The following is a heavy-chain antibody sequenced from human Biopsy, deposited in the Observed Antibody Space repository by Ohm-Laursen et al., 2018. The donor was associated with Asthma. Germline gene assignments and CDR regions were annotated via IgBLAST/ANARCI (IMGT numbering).Heavy chain of an antibody. CDR1: GDSFSNYA. CDR3: ARGPEYVRSSGALDY. CDR2: PIPVLGTP. V-gene: IGHV1-69*01. D-gene: IGHD2-2*01. J-gene: IGHJ4*02. Sequence: SSVKVSCKASGDSFSNYAISWVRQAPGQGLEWMGGPIPVLGTPDHAQMFEGRVTITADESTSTAYMELSSLSSEDTALYYCARGPEYVRSSGALDYWGQGTLVTVSS.